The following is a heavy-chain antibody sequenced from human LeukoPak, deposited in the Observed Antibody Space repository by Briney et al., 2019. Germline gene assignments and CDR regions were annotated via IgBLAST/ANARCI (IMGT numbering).Heavy chain of an antibody. CDR2: IKQDGSEK. CDR1: GFTFSDHY. CDR3: VRDRGTNGINDRGYFDY. J-gene: IGHJ4*02. V-gene: IGHV3-7*01. D-gene: IGHD1-1*01. Sequence: GGSLRLSCAASGFTFSDHYMDWVRQAPGKGLEWVANIKQDGSEKYYVDSVKGRFTISRDNAKNSLYLQMNSLRAEDTAVYYCVRDRGTNGINDRGYFDYWGQGTLVTVSS.